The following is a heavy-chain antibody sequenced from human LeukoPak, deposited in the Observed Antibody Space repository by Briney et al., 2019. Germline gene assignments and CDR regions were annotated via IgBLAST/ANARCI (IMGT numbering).Heavy chain of an antibody. Sequence: GGSLRLSXAASGFTFGSYEMNWVRQAPGKGLEWVSYISSSGSTIYYADSVKGRFTISRDNAKNSLYLQMNSLRAEDTAVYYCARGDPRVGATDYWGQGTLVTVSS. CDR1: GFTFGSYE. D-gene: IGHD1-26*01. J-gene: IGHJ4*02. V-gene: IGHV3-48*03. CDR2: ISSSGSTI. CDR3: ARGDPRVGATDY.